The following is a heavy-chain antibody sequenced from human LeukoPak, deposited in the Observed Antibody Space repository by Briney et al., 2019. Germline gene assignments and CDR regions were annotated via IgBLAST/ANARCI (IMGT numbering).Heavy chain of an antibody. CDR3: ARGVVATIPQFDY. CDR1: GYSISSGYY. Sequence: PSETLSLTCTVSGYSISSGYYWGWIRQPPGKGLEWIGSIYHSGSTYYNPSLKSRVTISVDTSKNQFSLKLSSVTAADTAVYYCARGVVATIPQFDYWGQGTLVTVSS. V-gene: IGHV4-38-2*02. CDR2: IYHSGST. D-gene: IGHD5-12*01. J-gene: IGHJ4*02.